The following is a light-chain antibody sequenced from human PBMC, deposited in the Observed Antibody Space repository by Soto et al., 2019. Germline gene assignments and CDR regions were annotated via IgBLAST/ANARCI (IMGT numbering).Light chain of an antibody. V-gene: IGKV4-1*01. CDR3: QQYSSIPWT. J-gene: IGKJ1*01. CDR1: QSVLYSSNNKNY. Sequence: DIVMTQSPDSLAVSLGERATINCKSSQSVLYSSNNKNYLAWYQQKAGQPPKLLIYWASTRESGVPDRFSGSGSGTDFTLTISSLQAEDVAVYYCQQYSSIPWTFGXGT. CDR2: WAS.